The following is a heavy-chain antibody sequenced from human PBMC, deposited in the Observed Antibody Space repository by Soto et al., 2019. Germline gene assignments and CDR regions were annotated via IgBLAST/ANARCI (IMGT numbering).Heavy chain of an antibody. J-gene: IGHJ4*02. Sequence: GGSLRLSCVASGFAVSDNYMNWVRQAPGKGLEWVSVVYSGGTTYYADSVRGRFTVSRDDSKNTLFLQMSSLRAEDTAVYYCARAGSPFDSDSSGYWGFDHWGQGTLVTVSS. CDR1: GFAVSDNY. CDR3: ARAGSPFDSDSSGYWGFDH. V-gene: IGHV3-53*01. CDR2: VYSGGTT. D-gene: IGHD3-22*01.